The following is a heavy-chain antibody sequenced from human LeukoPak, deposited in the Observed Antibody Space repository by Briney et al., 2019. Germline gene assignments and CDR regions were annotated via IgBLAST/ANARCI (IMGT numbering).Heavy chain of an antibody. CDR3: ARDSDSGYGPFAS. CDR2: IHSGGTT. V-gene: IGHV3-53*01. J-gene: IGHJ4*02. CDR1: GFTVSNNY. Sequence: GGSLRLSGAASGFTVSNNYMSWVRQAPGKGLEWVSVIHSGGTTNYADSVQGRFTISRDNSKTTVYLHMNSLRAEDTAVYYCARDSDSGYGPFASWGQGTLVTVSS. D-gene: IGHD5-12*01.